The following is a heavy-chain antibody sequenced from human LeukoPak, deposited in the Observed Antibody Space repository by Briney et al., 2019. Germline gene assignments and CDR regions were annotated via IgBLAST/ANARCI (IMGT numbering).Heavy chain of an antibody. J-gene: IGHJ4*02. Sequence: PSQTLSLTCTISGGSISSGGYYWSWIRQHPGKGLEWIGYIYYSGSTYYNPSLKSRVTISVDTSKNQFSLKLSSVTAADTAVYYCARAPPSGIVVVPAAIFDFWGQGTLVTVSS. D-gene: IGHD2-2*01. CDR1: GGSISSGGYY. CDR3: ARAPPSGIVVVPAAIFDF. V-gene: IGHV4-31*03. CDR2: IYYSGST.